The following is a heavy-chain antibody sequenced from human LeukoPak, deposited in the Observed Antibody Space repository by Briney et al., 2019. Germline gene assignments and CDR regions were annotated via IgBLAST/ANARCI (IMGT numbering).Heavy chain of an antibody. J-gene: IGHJ5*01. Sequence: GEPLKISCQASGYTFTDYWVGGVRQMPGKGLEWMGIIYCDGSKTTHSASFQSQVTISVDKSTSTAYLQWSSLKASDTAIYFCARRAELGMRYFDFWGQGALLVVSS. V-gene: IGHV5-51*01. D-gene: IGHD7-27*01. CDR3: ARRAELGMRYFDF. CDR1: GYTFTDYW. CDR2: IYCDGSKT.